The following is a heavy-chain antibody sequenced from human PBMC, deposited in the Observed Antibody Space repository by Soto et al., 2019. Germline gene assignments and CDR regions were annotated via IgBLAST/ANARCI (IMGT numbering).Heavy chain of an antibody. Sequence: PGGSLRLSCAASGFTFSSYGMHWVRQAPGKGLEWVAVISCDGSNKYYADSVKGRFTISRDNSKNTLYLQMNSLRAEDTAVYYCAKMDLAYCGGDCYSGRLATTYFDYWGQGTLVTVSS. D-gene: IGHD2-21*02. J-gene: IGHJ4*02. CDR1: GFTFSSYG. CDR3: AKMDLAYCGGDCYSGRLATTYFDY. V-gene: IGHV3-30*18. CDR2: ISCDGSNK.